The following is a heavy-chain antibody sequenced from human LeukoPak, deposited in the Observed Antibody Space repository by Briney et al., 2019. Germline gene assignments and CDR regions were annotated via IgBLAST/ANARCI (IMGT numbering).Heavy chain of an antibody. J-gene: IGHJ6*02. CDR1: GGSFRGYY. CDR3: ARALRFLDGMDV. V-gene: IGHV4-34*01. D-gene: IGHD3-3*01. Sequence: SETLSLTCAVYGGSFRGYYWSWIRQPPGKGLEWIGEINRNGNTNYNPSLKSRVTISVDTSKNQFSLKLSSVTAADTAVYYCARALRFLDGMDVWGQGTTVTVSS. CDR2: INRNGNT.